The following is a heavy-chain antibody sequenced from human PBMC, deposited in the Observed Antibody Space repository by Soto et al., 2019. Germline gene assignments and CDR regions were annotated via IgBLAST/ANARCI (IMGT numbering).Heavy chain of an antibody. V-gene: IGHV4-4*02. CDR2: IYHSGST. CDR1: GGSISSSNW. J-gene: IGHJ6*02. CDR3: ARYGSGKDYYYYGMDV. D-gene: IGHD3-10*01. Sequence: SETLSLTCAVSGGSISSSNWWSWVRQPPGKGLEWIGEIYHSGSTNYNPSLKSRVTISVDKSKNQFSLKLGSVTAADTAVYYCARYGSGKDYYYYGMDVWGQGTTVTVSS.